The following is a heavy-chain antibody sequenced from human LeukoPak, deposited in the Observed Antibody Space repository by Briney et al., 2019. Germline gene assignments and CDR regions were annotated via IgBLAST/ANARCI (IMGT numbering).Heavy chain of an antibody. V-gene: IGHV4-39*01. D-gene: IGHD4-11*01. J-gene: IGHJ5*02. CDR1: GGSLSSSSYY. Sequence: SETLSLTCTVSGGSLSSSSYYWGWIRQPPGKGLEWIGSIYYSGSTYYNPSLKSRVTISVDTSKNQFSLKLSSVTAADTAVYYCARHTYSNYWFDPWGQGTLVTVSS. CDR3: ARHTYSNYWFDP. CDR2: IYYSGST.